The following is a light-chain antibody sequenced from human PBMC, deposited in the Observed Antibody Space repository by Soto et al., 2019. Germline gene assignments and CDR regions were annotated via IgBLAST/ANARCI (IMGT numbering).Light chain of an antibody. CDR3: AAWDASLNGPV. Sequence: QPVLTQPPSASGTPGQRVTISCSGSSSNIGSNTVNWYQHLPGTAPKLLIYTNNQRPSGVPDRFSGSKSGTSASLAISGLQSEDEAEYYCAAWDASLNGPVFGGGTKLTVL. J-gene: IGLJ2*01. CDR2: TNN. CDR1: SSNIGSNT. V-gene: IGLV1-44*01.